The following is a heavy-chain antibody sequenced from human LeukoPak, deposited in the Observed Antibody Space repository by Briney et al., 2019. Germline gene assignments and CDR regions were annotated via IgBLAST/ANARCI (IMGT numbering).Heavy chain of an antibody. CDR1: GFTFSSYS. CDR3: ARDMIGRHTPAYAFEI. J-gene: IGHJ3*02. D-gene: IGHD3-10*02. Sequence: GGSLRLSCAASGFTFSSYSMNWARQAPGKGLEWVSSISSSSSYIYYADSVKGRFTISRDNAKNSLYLQMNSLRAEDTAVYYCARDMIGRHTPAYAFEIWGQGTMVTVSS. V-gene: IGHV3-21*01. CDR2: ISSSSSYI.